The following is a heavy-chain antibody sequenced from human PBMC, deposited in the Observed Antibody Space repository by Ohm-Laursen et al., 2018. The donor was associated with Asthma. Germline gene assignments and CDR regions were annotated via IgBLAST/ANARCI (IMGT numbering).Heavy chain of an antibody. CDR2: MNGNGDTT. Sequence: SLRLSCTASGFTFSSYTMHWVRQAPGKGLDYVSSMNGNGDTTHYADSVKGRFTISRDNSKNTLYLQMNSLRAEDTAVYYCARDRRIAAAASDYWGQGTLVTVSS. J-gene: IGHJ4*02. CDR3: ARDRRIAAAASDY. V-gene: IGHV3-64*04. D-gene: IGHD6-13*01. CDR1: GFTFSSYT.